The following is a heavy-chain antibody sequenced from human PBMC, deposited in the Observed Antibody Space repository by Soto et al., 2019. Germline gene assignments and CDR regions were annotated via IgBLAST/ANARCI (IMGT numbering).Heavy chain of an antibody. CDR3: ARGGSSEWQVALDI. CDR2: TNHAGRN. J-gene: IGHJ3*02. Sequence: QVQQQQWGAGLLKPSETLSLSCAVSAEYFSTYYWNWIRQSPGKGLEWLGETNHAGRNNYNPSLKTRVTMSIDMSKNQLSLRLTSVTAADTGVYYCARGGSSEWQVALDIWGQGTLVTVSS. V-gene: IGHV4-34*01. D-gene: IGHD6-19*01. CDR1: AEYFSTYY.